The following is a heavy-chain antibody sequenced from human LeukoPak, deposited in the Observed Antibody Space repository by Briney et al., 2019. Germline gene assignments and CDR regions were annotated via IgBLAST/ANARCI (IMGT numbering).Heavy chain of an antibody. CDR2: IKQDGSEK. Sequence: GGFLRLSCAASGFTFSHYWMSWVRQAPGKGLEWVANIKQDGSEKYYVDSVKGRFTISRDNAKNSLYLQMNSLRAEDTALYYCATHRGYSYGTAEDFDYWGQGTLVTVSS. J-gene: IGHJ4*02. D-gene: IGHD5-18*01. CDR1: GFTFSHYW. V-gene: IGHV3-7*01. CDR3: ATHRGYSYGTAEDFDY.